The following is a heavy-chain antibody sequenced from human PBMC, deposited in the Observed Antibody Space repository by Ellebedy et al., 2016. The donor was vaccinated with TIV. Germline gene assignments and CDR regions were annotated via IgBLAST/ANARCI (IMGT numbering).Heavy chain of an antibody. V-gene: IGHV1-69*04. D-gene: IGHD5-18*01. CDR1: GGTFSSYA. Sequence: SVKVSXXASGGTFSSYAISWVRQAPGQGLEWMGRIIPILGIANYAQKFQGRVTITADKSTSTAYMELSSLRSEDTAVYYCARVRGLVDTAMDASFDYWGQGTLVTVSS. J-gene: IGHJ4*02. CDR3: ARVRGLVDTAMDASFDY. CDR2: IIPILGIA.